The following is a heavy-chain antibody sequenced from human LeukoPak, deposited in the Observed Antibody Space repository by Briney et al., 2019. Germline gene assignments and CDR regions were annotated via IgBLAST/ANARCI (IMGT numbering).Heavy chain of an antibody. CDR2: FDPEDGET. D-gene: IGHD1-26*01. J-gene: IGHJ4*02. CDR3: ATAPIVGATFFDY. V-gene: IGHV1-24*01. CDR1: GYTLTELS. Sequence: GASVKVSCKVSGYTLTELSMHWVRPAPGRGLEWLGGFDPEDGETIYAQKFQGRVTMTEDTSTDTAYMELSSLRSEDTAVYYCATAPIVGATFFDYWGQGTLVTVSS.